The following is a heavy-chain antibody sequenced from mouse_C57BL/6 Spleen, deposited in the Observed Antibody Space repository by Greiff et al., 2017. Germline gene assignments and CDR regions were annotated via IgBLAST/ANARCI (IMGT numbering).Heavy chain of an antibody. CDR2: ISSGGDYI. Sequence: VKLEESGEGLVKPGGSLKLSCAASGFTFSSYAMSWVRQTPEKRLEWVAYISSGGDYIYYADTVKGRFTISRDNARNTLYLQMSSLKSEDTAMYYCTRDGAGGAMDYWGQGTSVTVSS. V-gene: IGHV5-9-1*02. CDR3: TRDGAGGAMDY. D-gene: IGHD2-3*01. J-gene: IGHJ4*01. CDR1: GFTFSSYA.